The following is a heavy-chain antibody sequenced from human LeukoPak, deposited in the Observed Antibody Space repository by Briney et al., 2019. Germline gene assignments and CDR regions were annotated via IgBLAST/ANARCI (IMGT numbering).Heavy chain of an antibody. CDR3: AKYFASGSYYKLPH. CDR1: GFTFSSCA. V-gene: IGHV3-23*01. D-gene: IGHD3-10*01. CDR2: ISGSGAYT. Sequence: QPGGSLRLSCAASGFTFSSCAMSWVRQAPGKGLEWVSTISGSGAYTYYADSVKGRFTISRDNSKNTLYLQMNSLRAEDTAVYYCAKYFASGSYYKLPHWGQGTLVTVSS. J-gene: IGHJ1*01.